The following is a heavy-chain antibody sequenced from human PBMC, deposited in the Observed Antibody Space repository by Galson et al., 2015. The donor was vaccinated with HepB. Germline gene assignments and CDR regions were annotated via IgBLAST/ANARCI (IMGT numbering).Heavy chain of an antibody. D-gene: IGHD3-22*01. CDR3: ARGAKYYYDSSGYSDY. V-gene: IGHV1-3*01. CDR2: INAGNGNT. CDR1: GYTFTSYA. J-gene: IGHJ4*02. Sequence: SVKVSCKASGYTFTSYAMHWVRQAPGQRLEWMGRINAGNGNTKYSQKFQGRVTITRDTSASTAYMELSSLRSEDTAVYYCARGAKYYYDSSGYSDYWGQGTLVTVSS.